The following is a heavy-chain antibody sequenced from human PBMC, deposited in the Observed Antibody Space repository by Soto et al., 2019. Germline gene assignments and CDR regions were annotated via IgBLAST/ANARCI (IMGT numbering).Heavy chain of an antibody. Sequence: ASVKVSCKVSGYTLTELSMHWVRQAPGKGLEWMGGFDPEDGETIYAQKFQGRVTMTEDTSTDTAYMELSSLRSEDTAVYYCATETTVTTLRSYYYGMDVWGKGTTVTVSS. J-gene: IGHJ6*04. CDR3: ATETTVTTLRSYYYGMDV. D-gene: IGHD4-17*01. CDR1: GYTLTELS. V-gene: IGHV1-24*01. CDR2: FDPEDGET.